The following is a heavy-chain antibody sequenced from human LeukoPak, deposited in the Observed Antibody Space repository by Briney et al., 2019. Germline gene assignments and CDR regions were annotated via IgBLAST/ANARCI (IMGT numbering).Heavy chain of an antibody. CDR1: CGSISSRSYY. J-gene: IGHJ6*03. D-gene: IGHD3-10*01. Sequence: SETLSLTCTVSCGSISSRSYYWGWIRQPPGKGLEWIGSIYYGGSTYYNPSLKSRVTISVDTSKNQFSLKLSSVTAADTAVYYCARGRGLYYYYMDVWGKGTTVTVSS. V-gene: IGHV4-39*07. CDR3: ARGRGLYYYYMDV. CDR2: IYYGGST.